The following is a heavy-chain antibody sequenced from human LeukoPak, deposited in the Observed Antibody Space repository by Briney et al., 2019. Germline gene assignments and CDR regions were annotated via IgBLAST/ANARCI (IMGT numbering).Heavy chain of an antibody. J-gene: IGHJ4*02. Sequence: GGSLSLSCAASGFTFSSYAMSWVRQAPGKGLEWVSAISGSGGSTYYADSVKGRFTISRDNSKNTLYLQMNSLRAEDTAVYYCAKVPRYDILTGCWFDYWGQGTLVTVSS. CDR1: GFTFSSYA. CDR3: AKVPRYDILTGCWFDY. V-gene: IGHV3-23*01. D-gene: IGHD3-9*01. CDR2: ISGSGGST.